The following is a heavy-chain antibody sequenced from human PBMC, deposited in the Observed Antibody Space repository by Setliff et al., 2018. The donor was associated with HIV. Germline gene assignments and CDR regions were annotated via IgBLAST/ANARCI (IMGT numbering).Heavy chain of an antibody. CDR1: GDSLNGYS. CDR3: ARGRKFITSRASFYYGLDV. J-gene: IGHJ6*02. CDR2: FIHSGNT. V-gene: IGHV4-34*01. Sequence: SETLSLTCAVYGDSLNGYSWNWVRQPPGKGLEWIGAFIHSGNTTYNPSVRSRVTTSMDSSMNQFPLKLTSVTAADTAVYYCARGRKFITSRASFYYGLDVWGPGTTVTVSS. D-gene: IGHD1-1*01.